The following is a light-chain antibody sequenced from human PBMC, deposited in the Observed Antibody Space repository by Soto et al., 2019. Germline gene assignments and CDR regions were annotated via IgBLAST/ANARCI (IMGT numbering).Light chain of an antibody. Sequence: DFQMTQSPSSLSASVGDRITITCRASQSISSYLNWYQQKPGKAPKLLIYDASSVQSGVPSRFSGSGSGTDFTLTISSLQPEDFATYYCQQSYSTPRTFGQGTQVEIK. J-gene: IGKJ1*01. CDR1: QSISSY. CDR3: QQSYSTPRT. CDR2: DAS. V-gene: IGKV1-39*01.